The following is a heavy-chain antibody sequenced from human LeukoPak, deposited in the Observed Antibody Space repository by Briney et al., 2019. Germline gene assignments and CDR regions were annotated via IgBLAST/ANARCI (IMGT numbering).Heavy chain of an antibody. D-gene: IGHD2-15*01. Sequence: PSQTLSLTCTVSGGSISSGDYYWSWIRQPPGKGLEWIGYIYYSGSTYYNPSLKSRVTISVDTSKNQFSLKLSSVTAADTAVYYCARVGVVAATHIDYWGQGTLVTVSS. CDR2: IYYSGST. V-gene: IGHV4-30-4*01. CDR3: ARVGVVAATHIDY. J-gene: IGHJ4*02. CDR1: GGSISSGDYY.